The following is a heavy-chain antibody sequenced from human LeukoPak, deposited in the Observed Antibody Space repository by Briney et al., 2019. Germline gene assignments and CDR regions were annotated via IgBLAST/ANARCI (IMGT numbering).Heavy chain of an antibody. D-gene: IGHD3-10*01. CDR1: GFTFSSYG. CDR3: ARHGFGVFEGY. J-gene: IGHJ4*02. CDR2: ISGSGSNT. Sequence: GGSLRLSCAASGFTFSSYGMSWVRQAPGKGLEWVSGISGSGSNTYYADSVKGRFTISRDSPKNTLYLQMNSLRAEDTAVYYCARHGFGVFEGYWGQGTLVTVSS. V-gene: IGHV3-23*01.